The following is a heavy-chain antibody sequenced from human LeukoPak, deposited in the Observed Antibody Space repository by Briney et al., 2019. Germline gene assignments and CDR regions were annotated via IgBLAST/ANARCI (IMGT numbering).Heavy chain of an antibody. J-gene: IGHJ5*02. V-gene: IGHV4-34*01. CDR1: GGSFSGYY. CDR3: AKSLPRFGYCSSTSCYQGRWFDP. D-gene: IGHD2-2*01. CDR2: INHSGST. Sequence: SETLSLTCAVYGGSFSGYYWSWIRQPPGKGLEWIGEINHSGSTNYNPSLKSRVTISVDTSKNQFSLKLSSVTAADTAVYYCAKSLPRFGYCSSTSCYQGRWFDPWGQGALVTVSS.